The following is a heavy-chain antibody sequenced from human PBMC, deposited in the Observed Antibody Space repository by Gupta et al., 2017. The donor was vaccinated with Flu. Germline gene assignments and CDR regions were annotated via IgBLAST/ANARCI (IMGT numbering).Heavy chain of an antibody. V-gene: IGHV3-23*01. J-gene: IGHJ4*02. CDR2: ISSSGGGT. CDR1: GFTFSSYA. Sequence: DVQLLESGGGLIQPGGSLRLSCAASGFTFSSYAMTWVRQAPGKGLEWVSTISSSGGGTYYADSVKGRFTISRDNSQNTLSLQMSSLRAEDTAVYYCARNWGIDSWGQGVLVTVSS. CDR3: ARNWGIDS. D-gene: IGHD7-27*01.